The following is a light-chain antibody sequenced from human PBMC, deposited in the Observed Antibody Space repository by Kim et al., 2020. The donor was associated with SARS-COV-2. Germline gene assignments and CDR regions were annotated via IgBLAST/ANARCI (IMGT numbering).Light chain of an antibody. J-gene: IGKJ2*01. CDR2: AVS. V-gene: IGKV1-39*01. CDR3: QQTYDPPYT. Sequence: SPSDEDRVTSPCRASHSISRNLNWYQQKPGKAPNLLIYAVSKLQSGVPSRFTGSGSGTDFTLTISSLHPEDFASYYCQQTYDPPYTFGQGTKLEI. CDR1: HSISRN.